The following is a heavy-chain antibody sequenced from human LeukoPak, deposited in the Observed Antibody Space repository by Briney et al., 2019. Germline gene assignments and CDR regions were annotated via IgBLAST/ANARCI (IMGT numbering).Heavy chain of an antibody. J-gene: IGHJ5*02. D-gene: IGHD2-15*01. V-gene: IGHV4-61*02. Sequence: SQTLSLTCTVSRGSISSGNYYGSWIRQPAGKGVEWIGRFHTRGRTNYNPSLKSRVIISVDTSKNQFSLKLNSVTAADTAVYYCARVDGSCSGGSCPSGNWFDPWGQGTLVTVSS. CDR2: FHTRGRT. CDR3: ARVDGSCSGGSCPSGNWFDP. CDR1: RGSISSGNYY.